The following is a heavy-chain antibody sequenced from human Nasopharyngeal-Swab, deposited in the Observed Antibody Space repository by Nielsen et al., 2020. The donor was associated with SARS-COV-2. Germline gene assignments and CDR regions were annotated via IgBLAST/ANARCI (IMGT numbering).Heavy chain of an antibody. CDR2: ISSSGSTI. V-gene: IGHV3-48*03. CDR3: ARDYGDYERMQYYYYYGMDV. D-gene: IGHD4-17*01. Sequence: GRSLRLSCAASGFTFSSYEMNWVRQAPGKGLEWVSYISSSGSTIYYADSVKGRFTISRDNAKNSLYLQMNGLRAEDTAVYYCARDYGDYERMQYYYYYGMDVWGQGTTVTVSS. CDR1: GFTFSSYE. J-gene: IGHJ6*02.